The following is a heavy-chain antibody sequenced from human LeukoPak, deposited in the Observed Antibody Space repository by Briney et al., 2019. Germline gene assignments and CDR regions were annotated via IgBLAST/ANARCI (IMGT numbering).Heavy chain of an antibody. J-gene: IGHJ4*02. CDR1: GGSFSGYY. CDR2: INHSGST. D-gene: IGHD3-22*01. CDR3: ARFEKLSSGYYFDY. Sequence: NPSETLSLTCAVYGGSFSGYYWSWIRQPPGKGLEWIGEINHSGSTNYSPSLKSRVTISVDTSKNQFSLKLSSVTAADTAVYYCARFEKLSSGYYFDYWGQGTLVTVSS. V-gene: IGHV4-34*01.